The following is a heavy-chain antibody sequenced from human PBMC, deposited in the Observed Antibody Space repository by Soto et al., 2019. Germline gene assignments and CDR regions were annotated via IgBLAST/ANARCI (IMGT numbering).Heavy chain of an antibody. J-gene: IGHJ4*02. CDR3: AHGQILLHPRYDY. D-gene: IGHD3-3*01. V-gene: IGHV2-5*02. Sequence: QITLKESGPTLVKPTQTLTLTCTFSGFSVRTSGVAVGWIRQPPGKALEWLALIYWDDDKRYSPSLKSRLTITRDPSNNQVVLTINIMDPVDTATCYCAHGQILLHPRYDYWRQATLVTPSS. CDR2: IYWDDDK. CDR1: GFSVRTSGVA.